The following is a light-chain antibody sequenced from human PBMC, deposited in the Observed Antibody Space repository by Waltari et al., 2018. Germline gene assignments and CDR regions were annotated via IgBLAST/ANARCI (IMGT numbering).Light chain of an antibody. V-gene: IGKV1-9*01. CDR2: AAS. CDR3: QQLNTYPPSFT. J-gene: IGKJ3*01. Sequence: IQLTQSPSSLSASVGDRVTITCRSTQGISNYLAWYQQKPGKAPKLLIYAASTLQSGVPSRFGGSASGTDFTLTINSLQPEDFATYYCQQLNTYPPSFTFGPGTKVEIK. CDR1: QGISNY.